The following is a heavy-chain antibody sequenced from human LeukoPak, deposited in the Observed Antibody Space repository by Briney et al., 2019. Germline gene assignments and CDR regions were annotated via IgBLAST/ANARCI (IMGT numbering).Heavy chain of an antibody. CDR1: GFTFSSYA. V-gene: IGHV3-23*01. D-gene: IGHD6-19*01. CDR3: AKGPRVGAVAVGYWYFDL. Sequence: GGSLRLSCAASGFTFSSYAMSWVRQAPGKGLEWVSAISGSGGSTYYADSVKGRFTISRDNSKNTLYLQMNSLRAEDTAVYYCAKGPRVGAVAVGYWYFDLWGRGTLVTVSS. CDR2: ISGSGGST. J-gene: IGHJ2*01.